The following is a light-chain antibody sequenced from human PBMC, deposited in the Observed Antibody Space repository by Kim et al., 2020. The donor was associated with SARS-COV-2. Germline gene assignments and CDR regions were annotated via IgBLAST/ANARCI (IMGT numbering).Light chain of an antibody. CDR1: QGINSN. V-gene: IGKV1-9*01. CDR2: AAS. J-gene: IGKJ4*01. Sequence: AYVGDIVTITCRASQGINSNLAWYQQNPGKAPKLLISAASTLRTGVPSRFSGSGSGTDFTLTISSLQPEDFATYYCKQSNSYPLTFGGGTKVDIK. CDR3: KQSNSYPLT.